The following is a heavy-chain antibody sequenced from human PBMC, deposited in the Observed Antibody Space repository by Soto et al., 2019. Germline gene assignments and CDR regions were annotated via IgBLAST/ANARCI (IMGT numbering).Heavy chain of an antibody. CDR3: TTGWRDYDILTGSSEYFDY. CDR2: IKSKTDGGTT. V-gene: IGHV3-15*01. D-gene: IGHD3-9*01. Sequence: GGSLRLSCAASGFTFSNAWMSWVRQAPGKGLEWVGRIKSKTDGGTTDYAAPVKGRFTISRDDSKNTLYLQMNSLKTEDTAVYYCTTGWRDYDILTGSSEYFDYWGQGTLVTVSS. CDR1: GFTFSNAW. J-gene: IGHJ4*02.